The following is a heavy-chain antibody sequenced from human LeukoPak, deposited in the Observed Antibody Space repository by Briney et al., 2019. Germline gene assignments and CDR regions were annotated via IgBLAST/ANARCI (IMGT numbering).Heavy chain of an antibody. CDR1: GFTFTSYS. Sequence: PGGSLRLSCAASGFTFTSYSMNWVRQAPGKGLEWVSSISSSGNYIYYADSVKGRFTISRDHARNSLYLQMNSLRAEDTAVYYCARGGRGTIIMIVVAALDYWGQGTLVTVSS. CDR3: ARGGRGTIIMIVVAALDY. D-gene: IGHD3-22*01. V-gene: IGHV3-21*01. J-gene: IGHJ4*02. CDR2: ISSSGNYI.